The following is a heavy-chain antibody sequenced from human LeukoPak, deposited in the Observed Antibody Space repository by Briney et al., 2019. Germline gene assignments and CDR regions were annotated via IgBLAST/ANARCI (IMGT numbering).Heavy chain of an antibody. CDR2: ISYDGSHK. D-gene: IGHD3-10*01. V-gene: IGHV3-30*03. CDR3: ATIKVRANNYDTDGFEY. Sequence: GGSLRLSCAASGITFRSYGMHWVRQAPGKGLEWVAVISYDGSHKYYADSVKGRFSISRDNAKNSLYLQMNSLRAEDTAVYYCATIKVRANNYDTDGFEYWGQGTLVTVS. CDR1: GITFRSYG. J-gene: IGHJ4*02.